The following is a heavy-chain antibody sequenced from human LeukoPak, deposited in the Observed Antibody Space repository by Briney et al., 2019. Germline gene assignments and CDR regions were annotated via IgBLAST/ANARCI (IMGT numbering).Heavy chain of an antibody. J-gene: IGHJ6*03. Sequence: SETLSLTCTVSGGSITSYYWSWIRQPPGKGLEWIGYIYYSGSTNYNPSLKSRVTISLDTSKNQFSLKLTSVTAADTAVYYCARGPPRLRFRDYSFYYYMDVWGKGTTVTVSS. CDR3: ARGPPRLRFRDYSFYYYMDV. V-gene: IGHV4-59*12. CDR1: GGSITSYY. CDR2: IYYSGST.